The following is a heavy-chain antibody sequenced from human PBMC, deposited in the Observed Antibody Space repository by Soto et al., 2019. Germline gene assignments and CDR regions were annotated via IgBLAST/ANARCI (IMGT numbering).Heavy chain of an antibody. D-gene: IGHD3-10*01. J-gene: IGHJ6*02. CDR3: AKSLNHYGMDV. CDR1: GYTLTAHY. CDR2: INPNSGGT. Sequence: ASAKVCCTDSGYTLTAHYVQWVRQAPGQGLEWMGWINPNSGGTKYAQKFQGWVTMTRDTSISTAYMELSRLRSDDTAMYYCAKSLNHYGMDVWGQGTTVTVYS. V-gene: IGHV1-2*04.